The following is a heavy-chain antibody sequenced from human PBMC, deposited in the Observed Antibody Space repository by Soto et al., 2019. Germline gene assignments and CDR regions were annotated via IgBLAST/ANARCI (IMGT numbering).Heavy chain of an antibody. CDR1: GFTFGSYA. J-gene: IGHJ3*02. D-gene: IGHD3-22*01. CDR3: AKDRTQYTMIVVVTRDDAFDI. V-gene: IGHV3-23*01. Sequence: GESLGLSCAASGFTFGSYAMSWVRQAPGKWLEWVSAISGSSGSTYYADSVKGRFTISRDNSKNTLYLQMNSLRAEDTAVYYCAKDRTQYTMIVVVTRDDAFDIWGQGTMVTVSS. CDR2: ISGSSGST.